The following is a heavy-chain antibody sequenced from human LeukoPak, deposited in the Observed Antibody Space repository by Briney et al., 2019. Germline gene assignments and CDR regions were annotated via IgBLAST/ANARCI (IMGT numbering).Heavy chain of an antibody. J-gene: IGHJ4*02. V-gene: IGHV3-23*01. CDR2: TSGSGDGT. Sequence: GASLRLSCAASGFTFSSYAMSWVRQAPGKGLQWVSATSGSGDGTFYADSVKGRFTISRDNSKNTLYLQMNSLRAEDTAIYYCAKLRDFFDSSGQFDYWGQGTLVTVSS. CDR3: AKLRDFFDSSGQFDY. D-gene: IGHD3-22*01. CDR1: GFTFSSYA.